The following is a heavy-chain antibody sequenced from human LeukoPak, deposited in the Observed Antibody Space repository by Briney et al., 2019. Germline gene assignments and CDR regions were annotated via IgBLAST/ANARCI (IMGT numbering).Heavy chain of an antibody. Sequence: SVKVSCKASGGTFSSYGFTWVRQAPGQGLEWMGGIIPIFGTAKYAQKFQGRVMITADKSTSTAYMELSSLRSEDTAVYYCARADPMTPGAFDIWGQGTMVTVSS. CDR1: GGTFSSYG. J-gene: IGHJ3*02. CDR2: IIPIFGTA. V-gene: IGHV1-69*06. CDR3: ARADPMTPGAFDI. D-gene: IGHD3-22*01.